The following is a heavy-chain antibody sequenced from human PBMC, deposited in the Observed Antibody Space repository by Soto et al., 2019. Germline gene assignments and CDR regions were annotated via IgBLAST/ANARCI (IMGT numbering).Heavy chain of an antibody. V-gene: IGHV1-18*01. J-gene: IGHJ4*02. CDR1: GYTFTSYG. CDR2: ISAYNGNT. CDR3: SGSIAAAVDVDY. D-gene: IGHD6-13*01. Sequence: GASVKVSCKASGYTFTSYGISWVRQAPGQGLEWMGWISAYNGNTNYAQKLQGRVTMTTDTSTSTAYMELRSLRSDDTAVYYCSGSIAAAVDVDYWDQGTLVTVSS.